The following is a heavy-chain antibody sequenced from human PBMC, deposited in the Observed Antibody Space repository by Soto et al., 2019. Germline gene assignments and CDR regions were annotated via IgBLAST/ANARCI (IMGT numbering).Heavy chain of an antibody. V-gene: IGHV3-9*01. D-gene: IGHD5-18*01. Sequence: GGSLRLSCAASGFTFDDYAMHWVRQAPGKGLEWVSGISWNSGSIGYADSVKGRFTISRDNAKNSLYLQMNSLRAEDTALYYCAKGGSYGYPLPLDYWGQGTLVTVSS. CDR3: AKGGSYGYPLPLDY. CDR2: ISWNSGSI. CDR1: GFTFDDYA. J-gene: IGHJ4*02.